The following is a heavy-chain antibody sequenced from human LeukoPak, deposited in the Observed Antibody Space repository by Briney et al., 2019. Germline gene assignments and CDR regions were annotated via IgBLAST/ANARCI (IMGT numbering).Heavy chain of an antibody. CDR3: ARDQHDGAENYFDI. Sequence: ASVKVSCKASGYTVTSYYMHWVRRAPGQGLGWRGGMNPNSGGTNYAQKFQGWVTMTSDTSITTAYMELSRLRSDDTAVYYCARDQHDGAENYFDIWGQGTLVTVSS. J-gene: IGHJ3*02. CDR2: MNPNSGGT. CDR1: GYTVTSYY. V-gene: IGHV1-2*04. D-gene: IGHD1-7*01.